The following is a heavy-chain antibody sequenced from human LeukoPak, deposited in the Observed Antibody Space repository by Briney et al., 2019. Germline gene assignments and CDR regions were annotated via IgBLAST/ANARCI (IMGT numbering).Heavy chain of an antibody. D-gene: IGHD4-23*01. CDR2: IKQDGSEK. CDR3: ARDQYGGNAKGVDY. Sequence: GGSLRLACAASGFTFSSYWMTWVRHLPGKGLEWVAKIKQDGSEKYYVDSVKGRFTISRDNTGDSLYLQMNSLRAEDTAVYYCARDQYGGNAKGVDYWGQGTLVTVSS. CDR1: GFTFSSYW. J-gene: IGHJ4*02. V-gene: IGHV3-7*01.